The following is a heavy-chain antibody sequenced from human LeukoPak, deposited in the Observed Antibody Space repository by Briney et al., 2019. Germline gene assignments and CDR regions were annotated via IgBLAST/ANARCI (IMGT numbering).Heavy chain of an antibody. D-gene: IGHD6-13*01. CDR2: INHSGST. CDR3: ATTTGYSSSWYRGHPTQLLGDAFDI. CDR1: GGSLSSYY. V-gene: IGHV4-34*01. Sequence: SETLSLTCTVSGGSLSSYYWSWIRQPPGKGLEWIGEINHSGSTNYNPSLKSRVTISVDTSKNQFSLKLSSVTAADTAVYYCATTTGYSSSWYRGHPTQLLGDAFDIWGQGTMVTVSS. J-gene: IGHJ3*02.